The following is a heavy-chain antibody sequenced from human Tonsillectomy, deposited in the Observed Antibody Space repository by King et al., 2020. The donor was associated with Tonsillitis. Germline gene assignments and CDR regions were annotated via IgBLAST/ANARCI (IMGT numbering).Heavy chain of an antibody. V-gene: IGHV3-33*05. D-gene: IGHD1-14*01. J-gene: IGHJ4*02. CDR3: ARDPEISYFDY. CDR1: GFTFSRYG. Sequence: VQLVESGGGVVQPGRSLRLSCAASGFTFSRYGMHWVRRAPGKGLEWVAVISYDGSNKDYVDSVKGRFTISRDNSKNTVYLQVNSLRAEDTAVYYCARDPEISYFDYWGQGTLVTVSS. CDR2: ISYDGSNK.